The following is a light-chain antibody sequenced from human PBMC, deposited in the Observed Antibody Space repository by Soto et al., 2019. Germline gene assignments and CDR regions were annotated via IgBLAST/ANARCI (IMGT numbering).Light chain of an antibody. CDR2: GAS. CDR1: QSVSSSY. J-gene: IGKJ4*01. CDR3: QQYGSSPLLT. Sequence: EIVLTQSPGTLSLSPGERATLSCRASQSVSSSYLAWYQQKPGQAPRLLIYGASSRATGLPDRFSGSGSGTDFTLTISRLDPEDFAVYYCQQYGSSPLLTFGGGTKVEIK. V-gene: IGKV3-20*01.